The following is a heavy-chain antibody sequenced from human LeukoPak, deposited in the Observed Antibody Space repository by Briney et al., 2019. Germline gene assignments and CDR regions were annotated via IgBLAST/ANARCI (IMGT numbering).Heavy chain of an antibody. V-gene: IGHV4-4*02. CDR1: GGSISSSYW. CDR3: ASADWGSSWYQFYYFDY. J-gene: IGHJ4*02. D-gene: IGHD6-13*01. CDR2: IYYSRST. Sequence: SGTLSLTCAVSGGSISSSYWWSWVRQPPGKGLEWIGEIYYSRSTNYNPSLKSRVTISVDKSKSQFSLKLSSVTAADTAVYYCASADWGSSWYQFYYFDYWGQGTLVPVSS.